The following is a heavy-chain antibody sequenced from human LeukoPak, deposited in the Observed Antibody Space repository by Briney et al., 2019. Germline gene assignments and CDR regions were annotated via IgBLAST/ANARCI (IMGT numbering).Heavy chain of an antibody. V-gene: IGHV4-4*07. CDR2: IYTSGST. CDR1: GGTISSYY. J-gene: IGHJ5*02. Sequence: SETLSLTCTVSGGTISSYYWSWIRQSAGKGLEWIGRIYTSGSTNYNPSLKSRVTMSVDTSKNQFSLKLSSVTAADTAVYYCARDGQLWAAAATRWFDPGAREPWSPSPQ. D-gene: IGHD6-13*01. CDR3: ARDGQLWAAAATRWFDP.